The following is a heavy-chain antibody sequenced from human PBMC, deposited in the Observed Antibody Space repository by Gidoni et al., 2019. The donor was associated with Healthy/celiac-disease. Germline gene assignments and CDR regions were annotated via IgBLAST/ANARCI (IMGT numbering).Heavy chain of an antibody. CDR2: IVVCSGNT. D-gene: IGHD3-3*01. CDR1: GFTFTSSA. Sequence: QVQLVQSGPEVKKPGTSVKVTCKASGFTFTSSAMQGVRQDRGQRLEWRGCIVVCSGNTNYAQKFHDRVTITRDMSTSTAYMELSSLRSEDTAVYYCAALIYDFWSGKNVDPWYYYGMDVWGQGTTVTVSS. CDR3: AALIYDFWSGKNVDPWYYYGMDV. J-gene: IGHJ6*02. V-gene: IGHV1-58*02.